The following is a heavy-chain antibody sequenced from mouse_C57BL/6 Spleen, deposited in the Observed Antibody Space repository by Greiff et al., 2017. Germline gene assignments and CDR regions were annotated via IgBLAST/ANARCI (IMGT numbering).Heavy chain of an antibody. J-gene: IGHJ4*01. CDR1: GYTFTSYW. V-gene: IGHV1-55*01. CDR2: IYPGSGST. Sequence: QVQLQQPGAELVKPGASVKMSCKASGYTFTSYWITWVKQRPGQGLEWIGDIYPGSGSTNYNEKFKSKATLTVDTSSSTAYMHLSSLTSEDSAFYYCARPRFYAMDYWGQGTSVTVSS. CDR3: ARPRFYAMDY.